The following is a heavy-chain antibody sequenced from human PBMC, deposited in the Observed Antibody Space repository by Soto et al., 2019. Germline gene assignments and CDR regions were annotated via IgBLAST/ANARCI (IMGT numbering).Heavy chain of an antibody. J-gene: IGHJ6*02. CDR2: IYTSGST. CDR1: GGSISSYY. D-gene: IGHD5-18*01. CDR3: ARDWVWDGTAMVGEDYYYYGMDV. Sequence: SETLSLTCTVSGGSISSYYWSWIRQPAGKGLEWIGRIYTSGSTNYNPSLKSRVTMSVDTSKNQFSLKLSSVTAADTAVYYCARDWVWDGTAMVGEDYYYYGMDVWGQGTTVTVSS. V-gene: IGHV4-4*07.